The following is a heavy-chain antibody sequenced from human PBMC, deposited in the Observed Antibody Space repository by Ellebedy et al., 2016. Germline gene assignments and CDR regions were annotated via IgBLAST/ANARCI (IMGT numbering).Heavy chain of an antibody. CDR1: GYSFTSYW. CDR2: IDPSDSYT. D-gene: IGHD5-18*01. J-gene: IGHJ6*02. V-gene: IGHV5-10-1*01. CDR3: ARLKRPGNTAMVIPTPPPYGMDV. Sequence: GGSLRLXXKGSGYSFTSYWISWVRQMPGKGLEWMGRIDPSDSYTNYSPSFQGHVTISADKSISTAYLQWSSLKASDTAMYYCARLKRPGNTAMVIPTPPPYGMDVWGQGTTVTVSS.